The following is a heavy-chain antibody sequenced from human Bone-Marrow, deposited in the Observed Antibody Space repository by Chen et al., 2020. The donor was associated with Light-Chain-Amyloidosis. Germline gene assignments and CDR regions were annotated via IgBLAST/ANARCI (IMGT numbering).Heavy chain of an antibody. Sequence: EVQLVEAGGGLVQPGGSLKRSCAASGCAASTHWMSWVRQAPGKGLEWVANIKEDGSQKYYVDSVKGQFTISRDNAKNSLYLQMNSLRAEDTAVYYYARDHSSGWYPYQDYWGQRTLVSVSS. V-gene: IGHV3-7*03. D-gene: IGHD6-13*01. J-gene: IGHJ4*02. CDR3: ARDHSSGWYPYQDY. CDR2: IKEDGSQK. CDR1: GCAASTHW.